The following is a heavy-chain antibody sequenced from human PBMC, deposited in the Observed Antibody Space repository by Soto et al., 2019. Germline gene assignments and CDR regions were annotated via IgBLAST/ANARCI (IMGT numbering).Heavy chain of an antibody. CDR1: GFTFSSYA. D-gene: IGHD4-17*01. J-gene: IGHJ6*02. Sequence: VQLVESGGGVVQPGRSLRLSCAASGFTFSSYAMHWVRQAPGKGLEWVAVISYDGSNKYYADSVKGRFTISRDNSKNTLYLQMNSLRAEDTAVYYCARDYGQSENYYYYYGMDVWGQGTTVTVSS. CDR3: ARDYGQSENYYYYYGMDV. V-gene: IGHV3-30-3*01. CDR2: ISYDGSNK.